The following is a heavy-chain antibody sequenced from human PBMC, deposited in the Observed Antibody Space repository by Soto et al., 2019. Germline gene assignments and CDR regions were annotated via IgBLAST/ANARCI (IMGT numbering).Heavy chain of an antibody. CDR1: GYTFTSYG. J-gene: IGHJ6*02. CDR2: ISAYNGNT. D-gene: IGHD3-9*01. V-gene: IGHV1-18*01. CDR3: ARLLRSHGDWLLLAYYYGMDV. Sequence: QVQLVQSGAEVKKPGASVKVSCKASGYTFTSYGISWVRQAPGQGLEWMGWISAYNGNTNYAQKLQGRVTMTTDTPTSTAYMELSSLRSDETALYYCARLLRSHGDWLLLAYYYGMDVWGQGTTVTVSS.